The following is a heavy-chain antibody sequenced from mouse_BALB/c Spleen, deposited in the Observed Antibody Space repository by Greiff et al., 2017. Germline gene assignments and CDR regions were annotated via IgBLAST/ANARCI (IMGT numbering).Heavy chain of an antibody. J-gene: IGHJ2*01. V-gene: IGHV5-6*01. CDR1: GFTFSSYG. Sequence: EVHLVESGGDLVKPGGSLKLSCAASGFTFSSYGMSWVRQTPDKRLEWVATISSGGSYTYYPDSVKGRFTISRDNAKNTLYLQMSSLKSEDTAMYYCARQEVRRCFDYWGQGTTLTVSS. CDR3: ARQEVRRCFDY. D-gene: IGHD2-14*01. CDR2: ISSGGSYT.